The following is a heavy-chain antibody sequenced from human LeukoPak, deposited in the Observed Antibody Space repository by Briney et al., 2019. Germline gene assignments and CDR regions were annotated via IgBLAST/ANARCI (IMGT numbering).Heavy chain of an antibody. J-gene: IGHJ4*02. CDR3: ARVGIAAAGTPLYYFDY. CDR1: GGSISSGGYY. Sequence: PSQTLSLTCTVSGGSISSGGYYWSWIRQHPGTGLEWIGYIYYSGSTYYNPSLKSRVTISVDTSKNQFSLKLSSVTAADTAVYYCARVGIAAAGTPLYYFDYWGQGTLVTVSP. CDR2: IYYSGST. D-gene: IGHD6-13*01. V-gene: IGHV4-31*03.